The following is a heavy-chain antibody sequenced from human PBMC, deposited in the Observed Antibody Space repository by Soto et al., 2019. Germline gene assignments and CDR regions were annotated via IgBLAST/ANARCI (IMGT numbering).Heavy chain of an antibody. V-gene: IGHV4-39*01. J-gene: IGHJ4*02. CDR2: VYYSGNT. CDR1: GGSISTSSYY. D-gene: IGHD6-19*01. CDR3: ARTSSSAFSSGCPDY. Sequence: SETLSLTCTVSGGSISTSSYYWGWIRQPPGKGLEWIANVYYSGNTYYNPSLKSRVTIFLDTSKNQVSLKLSSVTASDTAIYYCARTSSSAFSSGCPDYWGQGTLVTVSS.